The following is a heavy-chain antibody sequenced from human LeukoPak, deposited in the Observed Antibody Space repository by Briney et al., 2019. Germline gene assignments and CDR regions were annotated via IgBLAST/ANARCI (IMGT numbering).Heavy chain of an antibody. CDR2: IRYDGSNK. Sequence: PGGSLRLSCAASGFTFSSYGMHWVRQAPGKGLEWVAFIRYDGSNKYYADSVKGRFTISRDNSKNTLYLQMNSLRAEDTAVYYCATSIAAAGVPFDYWGQGTLVTVSS. D-gene: IGHD6-13*01. V-gene: IGHV3-30*02. CDR3: ATSIAAAGVPFDY. J-gene: IGHJ4*02. CDR1: GFTFSSYG.